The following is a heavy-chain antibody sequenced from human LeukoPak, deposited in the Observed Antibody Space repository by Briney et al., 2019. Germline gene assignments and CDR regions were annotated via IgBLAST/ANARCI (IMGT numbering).Heavy chain of an antibody. J-gene: IGHJ4*02. CDR2: IYFSGGT. Sequence: SETLSLTCAVNRGSFSGYYWGWIRQPPGKGLEWIGSIYFSGGTYYNASLKSRVTISVDTSKNQFSLKLSSVTAADTAVYYCARQTGSGLFSLPGGQGTLVTVSS. CDR3: ARQTGSGLFSLP. V-gene: IGHV4-39*01. CDR1: RGSFSGYY. D-gene: IGHD3-10*01.